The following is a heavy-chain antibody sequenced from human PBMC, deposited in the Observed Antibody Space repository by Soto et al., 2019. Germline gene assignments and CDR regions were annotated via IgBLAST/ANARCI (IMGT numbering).Heavy chain of an antibody. D-gene: IGHD3-9*01. V-gene: IGHV4-30-4*01. CDR1: GGSISSGDYY. CDR2: IYYSGST. Sequence: SETLSLTCTVSGGSISSGDYYWSWIRQPPGKGLEWIGYIYYSGSTYYNPSLKSRVTISVDTPKNQFSLKLSSVTAADTAVYYCARDNGYYDILTGSYYYYGMDVWGQGTTVTVSS. J-gene: IGHJ6*02. CDR3: ARDNGYYDILTGSYYYYGMDV.